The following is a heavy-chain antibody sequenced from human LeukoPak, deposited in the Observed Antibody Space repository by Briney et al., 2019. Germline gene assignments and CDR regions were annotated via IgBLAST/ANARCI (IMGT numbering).Heavy chain of an antibody. Sequence: GASVKVSCKASGYTFTSYGISWVRQAPGQGLEWMGWISAYNGNTNYAQKLQGRVTMTTDTSTSTAYMELRSLRSDDTAVYYCARSLYNWNYGWFDRWGQGSLVTVSS. CDR1: GYTFTSYG. CDR2: ISAYNGNT. V-gene: IGHV1-18*01. D-gene: IGHD1-7*01. J-gene: IGHJ5*02. CDR3: ARSLYNWNYGWFDR.